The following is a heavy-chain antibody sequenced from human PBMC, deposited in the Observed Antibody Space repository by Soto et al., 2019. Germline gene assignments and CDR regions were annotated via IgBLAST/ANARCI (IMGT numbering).Heavy chain of an antibody. CDR1: GFTFSSYG. D-gene: IGHD2-8*01. Sequence: QVQLVESGGGVVQPGRSLRLSCAASGFTFSSYGMHWVRQAPGKGLEWVAVIWYDGSNKYYADSVKGRFTISRDNSKNTLYLQMNSLRAEDTAVYYCARDVRLGTDVRFDYWGQGTLVTVSS. V-gene: IGHV3-33*01. J-gene: IGHJ4*02. CDR2: IWYDGSNK. CDR3: ARDVRLGTDVRFDY.